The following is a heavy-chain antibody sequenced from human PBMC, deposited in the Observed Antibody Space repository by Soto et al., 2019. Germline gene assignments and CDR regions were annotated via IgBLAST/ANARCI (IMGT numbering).Heavy chain of an antibody. D-gene: IGHD6-13*01. V-gene: IGHV4-39*01. J-gene: IGHJ4*02. CDR3: ARHKDTSSRYLLPDF. Sequence: PSETLSLTCTVSGGSISSRSYYWGWIGQPPGKGLEWIGSIYYSGNAYYNPSLKSRVAVSVDTSKNQFSLKVTSVTATDTAVYYCARHKDTSSRYLLPDFWGQGTLVTVSS. CDR1: GGSISSRSYY. CDR2: IYYSGNA.